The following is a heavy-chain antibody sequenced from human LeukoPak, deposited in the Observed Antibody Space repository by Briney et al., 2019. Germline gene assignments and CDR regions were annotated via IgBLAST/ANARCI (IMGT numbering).Heavy chain of an antibody. D-gene: IGHD5-18*01. J-gene: IGHJ5*02. Sequence: PPEILSLTCTVSGGSISSGDNYWNWICQYPGKGLEWIGYIYSGGRTNYNPSLRSRVTISADTSKNQFSLRVDSMTAADTAVYYCVKAPTVAASYGWFDPWGQGTLVTVSS. CDR2: IYSGGRT. CDR3: VKAPTVAASYGWFDP. V-gene: IGHV4-31*03. CDR1: GGSISSGDNY.